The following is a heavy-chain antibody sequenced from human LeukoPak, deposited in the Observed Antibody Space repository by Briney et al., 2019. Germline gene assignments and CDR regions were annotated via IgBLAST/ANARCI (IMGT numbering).Heavy chain of an antibody. CDR3: ARGSGIHTFDY. V-gene: IGHV1-69*05. J-gene: IGHJ4*02. Sequence: GASVKVSCKASGGTFSSYAISWVRQAPGQGLEWMGGIIPIFGTANYAQKFQGRVTITTDESTSTAYMELRSLRSENTAVYYCARGSGIHTFDYWGQGTLVTVSS. CDR1: GGTFSSYA. CDR2: IIPIFGTA. D-gene: IGHD1-26*01.